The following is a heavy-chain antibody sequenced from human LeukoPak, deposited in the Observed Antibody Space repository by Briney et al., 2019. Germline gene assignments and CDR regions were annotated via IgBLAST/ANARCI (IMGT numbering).Heavy chain of an antibody. CDR3: AKEELNNWNDEDY. J-gene: IGHJ4*02. CDR1: GFTFSSYG. D-gene: IGHD1-1*01. Sequence: GGSLRLSCAASGFTFSSYGMHWVRQAPGKGLEWVAFIRYDGSNKYYADSVKGRFTISRDNSKNTLYLQMNSLRAEDTAVYYCAKEELNNWNDEDYWGQGTLVTVSS. CDR2: IRYDGSNK. V-gene: IGHV3-30*02.